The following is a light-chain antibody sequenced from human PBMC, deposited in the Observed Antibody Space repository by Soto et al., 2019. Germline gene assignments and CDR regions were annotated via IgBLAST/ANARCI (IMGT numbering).Light chain of an antibody. Sequence: QSVLTQPASVSGSPGQSITISCTGNGSDIGGYKYVSWHQQTPGKAPKLIIFEVSNRPSGVSNRFSGSKSANTASLTISGLQAEDEADYYCCSYTSSTTLWVFGGGTKLTVL. V-gene: IGLV2-14*01. CDR3: CSYTSSTTLWV. J-gene: IGLJ3*02. CDR2: EVS. CDR1: GSDIGGYKY.